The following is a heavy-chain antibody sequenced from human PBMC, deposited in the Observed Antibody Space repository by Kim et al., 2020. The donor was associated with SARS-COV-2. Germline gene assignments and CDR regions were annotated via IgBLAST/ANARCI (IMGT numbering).Heavy chain of an antibody. Sequence: DSVKGVFTISRDNAKNSLYLQMNSRRAEDTAVYYCAGDYRAAAGFSWFDPWGQGTLVTVSS. V-gene: IGHV3-7*04. J-gene: IGHJ5*02. CDR3: AGDYRAAAGFSWFDP. D-gene: IGHD6-13*01.